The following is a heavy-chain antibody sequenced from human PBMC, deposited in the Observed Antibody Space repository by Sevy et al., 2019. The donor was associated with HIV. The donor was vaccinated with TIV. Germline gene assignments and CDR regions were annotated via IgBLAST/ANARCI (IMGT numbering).Heavy chain of an antibody. Sequence: GGSLRLSCAASAFXFRSDGMXXVRQAPXKXLEWXXXIWXXESNKNYADSVKGRFTISRDNSKNTLYLQMNSLRVEDXXVYYCARVPAFXYRYGTHYHLGMELWGPGTTDTVSS. D-gene: IGHD4-17*01. V-gene: IGHV3-33*01. CDR3: ARVPAFXYRYGTHYHLGMEL. J-gene: IGHJ6*02. CDR2: IWXXESNK. CDR1: AFXFRSDG.